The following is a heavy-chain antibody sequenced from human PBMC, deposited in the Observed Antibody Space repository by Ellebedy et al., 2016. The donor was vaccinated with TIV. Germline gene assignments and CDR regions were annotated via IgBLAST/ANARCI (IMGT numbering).Heavy chain of an antibody. J-gene: IGHJ1*01. Sequence: SETLSLTXTVSGGSISSSSYYWGWIRQPPGKGLEWIGSIYYSGSTYYNPSLKSRVTISVDTSKNQFSLKLSSVTAADTAVYYCARRSGYYSPGPFQHWGQGTLVTVSS. CDR1: GGSISSSSYY. CDR3: ARRSGYYSPGPFQH. D-gene: IGHD3-22*01. CDR2: IYYSGST. V-gene: IGHV4-39*01.